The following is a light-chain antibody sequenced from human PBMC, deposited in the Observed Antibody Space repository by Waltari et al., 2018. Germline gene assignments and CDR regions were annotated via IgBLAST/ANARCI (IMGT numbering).Light chain of an antibody. Sequence: EVVITQSPATLSVSPGGRATLSCRASQSIATNLAWYQQRRGQAPRLLIFDASTRATPISGRFSGSGSGKEFTLTISSLQSDDSAVYYCQQYNRWPPITFGQGTRLEIK. CDR2: DAS. J-gene: IGKJ5*01. V-gene: IGKV3-15*01. CDR1: QSIATN. CDR3: QQYNRWPPIT.